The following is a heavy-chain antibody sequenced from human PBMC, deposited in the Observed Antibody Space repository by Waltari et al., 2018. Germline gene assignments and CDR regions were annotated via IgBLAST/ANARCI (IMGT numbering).Heavy chain of an antibody. CDR2: ISSSGSTI. CDR1: GFTFSSYE. J-gene: IGHJ4*02. Sequence: EVQLVESGGGLVQPGGSLRLSCAASGFTFSSYEMNWVRQAPGKGLEWVSYISSSGSTIYYADSVKGRFTISRDNAKNSLYLQMNSLRAEDTAVYYCAREIQKGGDCFDYWGQGTLVTVSS. V-gene: IGHV3-48*03. D-gene: IGHD2-21*01. CDR3: AREIQKGGDCFDY.